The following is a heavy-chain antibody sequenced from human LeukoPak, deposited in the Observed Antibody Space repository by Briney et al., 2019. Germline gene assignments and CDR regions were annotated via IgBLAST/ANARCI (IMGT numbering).Heavy chain of an antibody. D-gene: IGHD2-21*01. Sequence: EASVKVSCKASGGTFSSYAISWVRQAPGQGLEWMGGIIPIFGTANYAQKFQGRVTITTDESTSTAYMELSSLRSKDTAVYYCARSDIVVVIAHIRAFDYWGQGTLVTVSS. V-gene: IGHV1-69*05. CDR2: IIPIFGTA. J-gene: IGHJ4*02. CDR3: ARSDIVVVIAHIRAFDY. CDR1: GGTFSSYA.